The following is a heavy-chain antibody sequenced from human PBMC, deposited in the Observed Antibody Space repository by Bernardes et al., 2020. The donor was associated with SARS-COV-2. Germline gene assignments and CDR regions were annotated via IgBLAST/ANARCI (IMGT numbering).Heavy chain of an antibody. CDR3: ARTARVFDS. V-gene: IGHV4-59*01. D-gene: IGHD5-18*01. J-gene: IGHJ4*01. CDR1: GGSISSYY. Sequence: LSNTCSVSGGSISSYYWSWIRQPPGKGLESIGYISYNGDINYNPSLRSRATISIDTSKNQFSLKLSSVTAADTAIYYCARTARVFDSWGQGTLVTVSS. CDR2: ISYNGDI.